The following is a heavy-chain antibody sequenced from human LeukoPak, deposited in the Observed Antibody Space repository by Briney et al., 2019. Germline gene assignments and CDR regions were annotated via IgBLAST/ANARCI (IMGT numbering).Heavy chain of an antibody. D-gene: IGHD6-13*01. CDR1: GFTLDDYT. CDR3: ARDRTAEAGNDYYMGV. J-gene: IGHJ6*03. V-gene: IGHV3-43*01. CDR2: ISWDGGTT. Sequence: GGSLRLSCAASGFTLDDYTMHWVRQPPGKGLGWISLISWDGGTTYYADSVRGRFTSSRDNSKNSLFLRMNSLRPEDTALYYCARDRTAEAGNDYYMGVWGKGTTVIVSS.